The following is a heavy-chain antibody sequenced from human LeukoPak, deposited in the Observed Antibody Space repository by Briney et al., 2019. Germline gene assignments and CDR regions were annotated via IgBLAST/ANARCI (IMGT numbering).Heavy chain of an antibody. Sequence: ASVKVSCKASGYTFTGYYMHWVRQAPGQGLEWMGRINPNSSGTNYAQKFQGRVTMTRDTSISTAYMELSRLRSDDTAVYYCAREPTSSSWYGYYYMDVWGKGTTVTVSS. CDR1: GYTFTGYY. D-gene: IGHD6-13*01. V-gene: IGHV1-2*06. CDR3: AREPTSSSWYGYYYMDV. CDR2: INPNSSGT. J-gene: IGHJ6*03.